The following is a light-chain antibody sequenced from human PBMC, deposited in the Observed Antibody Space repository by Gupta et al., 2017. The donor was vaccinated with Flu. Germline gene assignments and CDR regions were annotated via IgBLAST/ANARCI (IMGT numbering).Light chain of an antibody. V-gene: IGLV2-14*03. J-gene: IGLJ1*01. CDR1: SSDVGGYNY. Sequence: SSDVGGYNYVAWYQQHPGKAPKLMIYDVSNRPSGVSNRFSGSKSGNTASLTISGLQTEDEADYYCSSYRGGSAPYVFGTGTTVTVL. CDR2: DVS. CDR3: SSYRGGSAPYV.